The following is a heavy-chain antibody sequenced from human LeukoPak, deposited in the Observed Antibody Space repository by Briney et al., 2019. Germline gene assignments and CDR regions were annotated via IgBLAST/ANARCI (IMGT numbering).Heavy chain of an antibody. CDR1: GGSFSGYY. CDR2: INHSGST. CDR3: ARGRITMVRGPNWFDP. D-gene: IGHD3-10*01. Sequence: SETLSLTCVVYGGSFSGYYWSWIRQPPGKGLEWIGKINHSGSTNYNPSLKSRVTISVDTSTNQFSLKLSSVTAADTAVYYCARGRITMVRGPNWFDPWGQGTLVTVSS. J-gene: IGHJ5*02. V-gene: IGHV4-34*01.